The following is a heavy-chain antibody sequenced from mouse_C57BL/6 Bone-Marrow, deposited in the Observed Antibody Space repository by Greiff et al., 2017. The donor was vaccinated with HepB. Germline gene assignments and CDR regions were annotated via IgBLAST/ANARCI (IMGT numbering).Heavy chain of an antibody. D-gene: IGHD2-1*01. CDR3: TTDGNYGWFAY. CDR2: IDPENGDT. V-gene: IGHV14-4*01. CDR1: GYTFTSYW. Sequence: VQLQQPGAELVKPGASVKMSCKASGYTFTSYWITWVKQRPGQGLEWIGWIDPENGDTEYASKFQGKATITADTSSNTAYLQLSSLTSEDTAVYYCTTDGNYGWFAYWGQGTLVTVSA. J-gene: IGHJ3*01.